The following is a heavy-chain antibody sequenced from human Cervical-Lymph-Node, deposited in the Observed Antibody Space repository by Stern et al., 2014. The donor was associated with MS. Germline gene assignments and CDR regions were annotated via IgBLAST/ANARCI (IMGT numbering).Heavy chain of an antibody. D-gene: IGHD1-1*01. V-gene: IGHV1-46*03. CDR3: TRVQRERRALDHLDP. J-gene: IGHJ5*02. CDR2: INPNSGTT. CDR1: GFTFTTHY. Sequence: QVQLVQSGAEVKKPGTSVKVSCEASGFTFTTHYMHWIRQAPGEGLKWVGMINPNSGTTSYARQFQGIVTITRDTSTSTIYMELTGLRSEDTAVYFCTRVQRERRALDHLDPWGQGTLVTVSS.